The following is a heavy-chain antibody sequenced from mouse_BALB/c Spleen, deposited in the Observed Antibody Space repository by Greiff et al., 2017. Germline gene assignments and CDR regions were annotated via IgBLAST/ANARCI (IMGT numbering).Heavy chain of an antibody. CDR3: ARPGGFYYAMDY. D-gene: IGHD1-2*01. Sequence: DVQLVESGGGLVQPGGSRKLSCAASGFTFSSFGMHWVRQAPEKGLEWVAYISSGSSTIYYADTVKGRFTISRDNPKNTLFLQMTSLRSEDTAMYYCARPGGFYYAMDYWGQVTSVTVSS. V-gene: IGHV5-17*02. CDR2: ISSGSSTI. J-gene: IGHJ4*01. CDR1: GFTFSSFG.